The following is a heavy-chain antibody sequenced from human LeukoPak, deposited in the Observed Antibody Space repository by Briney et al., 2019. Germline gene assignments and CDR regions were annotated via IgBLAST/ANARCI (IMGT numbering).Heavy chain of an antibody. CDR2: IGTSGGGT. J-gene: IGHJ6*02. Sequence: PGGSLRLSCAASGFSFSTYAMSWVRQAPGKGLEWVSTIGTSGGGTYYADFVKGRFTISRDNSKNTLYLQMNSLRAEDTAVYYCAKDFGYDFWSGYTYGMDVWGQGTTVTVSS. CDR3: AKDFGYDFWSGYTYGMDV. D-gene: IGHD3-3*01. V-gene: IGHV3-23*01. CDR1: GFSFSTYA.